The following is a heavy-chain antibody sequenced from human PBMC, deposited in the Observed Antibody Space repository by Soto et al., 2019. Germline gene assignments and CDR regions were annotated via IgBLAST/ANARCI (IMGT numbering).Heavy chain of an antibody. J-gene: IGHJ5*02. V-gene: IGHV4-38-2*01. CDR2: IYHSGSP. CDR1: GYSISSGYS. CDR3: ARGALRGNWFDP. Sequence: PSEALSPTSDVSGYSISSGYSWGWIREPPRKGQEWIGSIYHSGSPYYNPSLKSRVTISVDTFKNQFSLKLSSVTAADTAVYYCARGALRGNWFDPWGQGTLVTVSS.